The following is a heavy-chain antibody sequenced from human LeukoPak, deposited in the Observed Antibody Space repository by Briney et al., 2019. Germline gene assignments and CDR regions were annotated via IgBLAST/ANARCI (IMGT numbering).Heavy chain of an antibody. Sequence: SETLSLTCTVSGGSISSYYWSWIRQPPGKGLEWIGYIYYSGSTYYNPSLKSRVTISVDTSKNQFSLKLSSVTAADTAVYYCARGGRAPVDYWGQGTLVTVSS. CDR2: IYYSGST. V-gene: IGHV4-59*12. D-gene: IGHD3-16*01. CDR1: GGSISSYY. J-gene: IGHJ4*02. CDR3: ARGGRAPVDY.